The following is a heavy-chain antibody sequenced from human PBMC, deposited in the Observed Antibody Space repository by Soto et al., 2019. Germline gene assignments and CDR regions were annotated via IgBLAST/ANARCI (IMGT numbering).Heavy chain of an antibody. CDR1: GGSITSNANY. CDR2: IYYDGST. J-gene: IGHJ5*02. Sequence: PSETLSLTCSVSGGSITSNANYWAWFRQPPGRGLEWIGSIYYDGSTYYNPSLKYRATISADTSKNQFSLKVSSVTAADTAVYYCARLGYCSSTSCYWFDPWGQGTLVTVSS. D-gene: IGHD2-2*01. V-gene: IGHV4-39*01. CDR3: ARLGYCSSTSCYWFDP.